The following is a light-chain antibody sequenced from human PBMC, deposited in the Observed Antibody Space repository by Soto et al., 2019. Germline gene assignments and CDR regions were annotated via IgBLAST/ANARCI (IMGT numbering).Light chain of an antibody. CDR2: GAS. V-gene: IGKV3-20*01. J-gene: IGKJ1*01. CDR3: QQYGRSPQAAWT. CDR1: QSVSSSY. Sequence: IVLTQSPVTLSLIPWERATLSCRASQSVSSSYLAWYQQKPGQAPRLLIYGASSRATGIPDRFSGSGSGTDFTLTISRLEPEDFAVYYCQQYGRSPQAAWTFGQGTKVDIK.